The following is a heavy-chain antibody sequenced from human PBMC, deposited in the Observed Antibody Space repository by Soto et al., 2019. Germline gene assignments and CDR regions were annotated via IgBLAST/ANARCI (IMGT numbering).Heavy chain of an antibody. CDR1: GGTFSSYA. J-gene: IGHJ6*02. D-gene: IGHD3-22*01. CDR2: IIPIFGTA. Sequence: SVKVSCKASGGTFSSYAISWVRQAPGQGLEWMGGIIPIFGTANYAQKFQGRVTITADESTSTAYMELSSLRSEDTAVYYCARDRDSSGYYYYYYSMDVWGPGTTVTVSS. V-gene: IGHV1-69*13. CDR3: ARDRDSSGYYYYYYSMDV.